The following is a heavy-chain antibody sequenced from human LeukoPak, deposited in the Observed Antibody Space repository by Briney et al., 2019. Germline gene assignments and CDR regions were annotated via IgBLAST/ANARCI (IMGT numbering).Heavy chain of an antibody. J-gene: IGHJ4*02. CDR2: IHPISGDT. CDR3: ARGLINGHDFGY. V-gene: IGHV1-2*04. D-gene: IGHD1-20*01. CDR1: GYTFTGYY. Sequence: ASVRVSCKASGYTFTGYYMHWVRQAPGQGPEWMGWIHPISGDTNQAQKFQGWVTLTRDTSISTAYMDLSRLTSDDTAVYYCARGLINGHDFGYWGQGTLVTVSS.